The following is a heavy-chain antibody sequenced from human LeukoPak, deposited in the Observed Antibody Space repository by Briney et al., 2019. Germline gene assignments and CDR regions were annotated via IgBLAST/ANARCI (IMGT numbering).Heavy chain of an antibody. V-gene: IGHV1-69*04. Sequence: SVTVSCKASGGTFSNYAISWVRQAPGQGLAWMGRIIPILGIANYAQKFQGRVTITADKSTSTAYMELSSLRSEDTAVYYCARDRRRAPIWGAFDIWGQGTMVTVSS. D-gene: IGHD7-27*01. CDR2: IIPILGIA. CDR1: GGTFSNYA. CDR3: ARDRRRAPIWGAFDI. J-gene: IGHJ3*02.